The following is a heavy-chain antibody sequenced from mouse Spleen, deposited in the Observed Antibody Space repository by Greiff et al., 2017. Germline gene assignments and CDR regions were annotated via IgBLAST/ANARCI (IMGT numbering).Heavy chain of an antibody. CDR2: IWSGGST. J-gene: IGHJ2*01. CDR1: GFSLTSYG. V-gene: IGHV2-2*01. CDR3: ARGGLYYGYDDGPSDY. D-gene: IGHD2-2*01. Sequence: VMLVESGPGLVQPSQSLSITCTVSGFSLTSYGVHWVRQSPGKGLEWLGVIWSGGSTDYNAAFISRLSISKDNSTSQVFFKMNSLQADDTAIYYCARGGLYYGYDDGPSDYWGQGTTLTVSS.